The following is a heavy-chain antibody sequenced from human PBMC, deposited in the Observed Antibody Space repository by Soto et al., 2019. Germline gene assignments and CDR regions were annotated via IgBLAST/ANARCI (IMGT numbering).Heavy chain of an antibody. CDR3: ARSFFDNFED. CDR2: IDPSDSDI. D-gene: IGHD3-3*01. V-gene: IGHV5-51*01. CDR1: GYRFASYR. J-gene: IGHJ1*01. Sequence: GESLKISCKGSGYRFASYRIAWVRQMPGKGLEWMGIIDPSDSDIRYSPSFQGQVTISADKSISTAYLQWSSLKASDTAIYYCARSFFDNFEDWGHGTLVTVSS.